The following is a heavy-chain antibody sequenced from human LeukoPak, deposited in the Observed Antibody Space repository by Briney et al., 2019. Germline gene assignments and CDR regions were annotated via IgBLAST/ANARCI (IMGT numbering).Heavy chain of an antibody. D-gene: IGHD3-22*01. CDR2: INPNSGGT. CDR1: GYTFTGYY. Sequence: ASVKVSCKASGYTFTGYYMHWVRQAPGQGLEWMGWINPNSGGTNYAQKFQGRVTMTRDTSISTAYMELSRLRSDDTAVYYCARAGYYYDSSGYPHHYYYYMDVWGKGTTVTVSS. V-gene: IGHV1-2*02. CDR3: ARAGYYYDSSGYPHHYYYYMDV. J-gene: IGHJ6*03.